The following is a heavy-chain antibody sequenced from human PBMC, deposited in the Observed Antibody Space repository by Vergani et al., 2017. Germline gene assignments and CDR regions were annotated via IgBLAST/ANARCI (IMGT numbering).Heavy chain of an antibody. V-gene: IGHV3-15*01. CDR3: TTDSETPGAFDI. Sequence: EVQLVESGGGLVKPGGSLRLSCAASGFTFSSYSMNWVRQAPGKGLEWVGRMKSKTDGGTTDYAATVKGRFTISRDDSKNTLYLQMNSLKTEDTAVYYCTTDSETPGAFDIWGQGTMVTVSS. CDR1: GFTFSSYS. CDR2: MKSKTDGGTT. D-gene: IGHD4-23*01. J-gene: IGHJ3*02.